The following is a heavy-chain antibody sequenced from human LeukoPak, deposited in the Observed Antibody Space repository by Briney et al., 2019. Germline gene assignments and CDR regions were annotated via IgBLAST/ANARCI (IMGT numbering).Heavy chain of an antibody. CDR1: GGTFSSYA. Sequence: SVKVSCKASGGTFSSYAISWVRQAPGQGLEWMGGIIPIFGTANYAQKFQGRVTMTRDTSTSTVYMELSSLRSEDTAVYYCARFRTGRAFDIWGQGTMVTVSS. J-gene: IGHJ3*02. D-gene: IGHD3/OR15-3a*01. CDR3: ARFRTGRAFDI. V-gene: IGHV1-69*05. CDR2: IIPIFGTA.